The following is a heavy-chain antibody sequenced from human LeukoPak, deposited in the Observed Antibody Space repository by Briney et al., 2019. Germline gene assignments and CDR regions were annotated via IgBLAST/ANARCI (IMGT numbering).Heavy chain of an antibody. CDR2: ISYSGST. Sequence: PSETLSLTCTVSGGSISSGGYYWSWIRQHPGKGLEWIGYISYSGSTYYNPSLKSRVTISVDKSKNQFSLKLSSVTAADTAVHYCARAGGNVFDYWGQGTLVTVSS. CDR3: ARAGGNVFDY. V-gene: IGHV4-31*03. J-gene: IGHJ4*02. CDR1: GGSISSGGYY. D-gene: IGHD1-1*01.